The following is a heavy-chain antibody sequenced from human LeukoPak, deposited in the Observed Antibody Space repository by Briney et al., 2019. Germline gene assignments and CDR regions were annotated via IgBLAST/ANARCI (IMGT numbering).Heavy chain of an antibody. CDR1: GFTFSSYS. J-gene: IGHJ3*02. CDR3: ARDIYYDSSGYYGRRSSDAFDI. V-gene: IGHV3-21*01. D-gene: IGHD3-22*01. CDR2: ISSSSSYI. Sequence: GRSLRLSCAASGFTFSSYSMNWVRQAPGKGLEWVSSISSSSSYIYYADSVKGRFTISRDNAKNSLYLQMNSLRAEDTAVYYCARDIYYDSSGYYGRRSSDAFDIWGQGTMVTVSS.